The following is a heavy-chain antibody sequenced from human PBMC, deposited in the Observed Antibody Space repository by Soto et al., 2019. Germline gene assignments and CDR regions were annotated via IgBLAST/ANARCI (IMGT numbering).Heavy chain of an antibody. CDR2: ISGSGSTI. J-gene: IGHJ1*01. CDR1: PFTFSSHE. D-gene: IGHD2-8*01. Sequence: PWRWLRFSGEATPFTFSSHEMNWTRQTTGKRQEWIAKISGSGSTINYADSVKGRFTSSRDNVQRPLHLPMDSLRVEDAGVYYCGRWCVYWGRGTRVTAPQ. CDR3: GRWCVY. V-gene: IGHV3-48*03.